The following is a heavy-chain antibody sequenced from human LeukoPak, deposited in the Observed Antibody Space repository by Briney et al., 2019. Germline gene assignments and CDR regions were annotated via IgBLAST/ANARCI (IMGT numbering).Heavy chain of an antibody. D-gene: IGHD3-22*01. CDR3: ARDYYYDSSGYWFDP. J-gene: IGHJ5*02. CDR1: GGSISSYY. Sequence: RPSETLSLTCTVSGGSISSYYWSWLRQPPGKGLEWIGYIYYSGSTNYNPSLKSRVTISVDTSKNQFSLKLSSVTAADTAVYYCARDYYYDSSGYWFDPRGQGTLVTVSS. V-gene: IGHV4-59*01. CDR2: IYYSGST.